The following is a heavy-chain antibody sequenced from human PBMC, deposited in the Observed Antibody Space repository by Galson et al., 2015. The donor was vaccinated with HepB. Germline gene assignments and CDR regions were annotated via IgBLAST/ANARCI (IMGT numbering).Heavy chain of an antibody. CDR2: INAGNGNT. J-gene: IGHJ4*02. V-gene: IGHV1-3*01. CDR3: ARGMFRAGVGASPNY. D-gene: IGHD1-26*01. Sequence: SVKVSCKASGYTFTTYTIHWLRQAPGQRLGWMGWINAGNGNTKYSQKFQGRVTMTRDTSTSTVYMELSSLRSEDTAVYYCARGMFRAGVGASPNYWGQGTWSPSPQ. CDR1: GYTFTTYT.